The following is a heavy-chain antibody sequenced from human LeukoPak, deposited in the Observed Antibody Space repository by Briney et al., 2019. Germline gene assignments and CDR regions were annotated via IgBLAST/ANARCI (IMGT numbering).Heavy chain of an antibody. CDR2: IWFDGGNE. Sequence: PGGSLRLSCVASGITFSSFGMHWVRQAPGKGLEWVAFIWFDGGNEYYTDSGKGRFTISRDNSKKTLYLQMNSLRAEDTAVYYCARGQDLEYWGQGTLVTVSS. CDR1: GITFSSFG. J-gene: IGHJ4*02. CDR3: ARGQDLEY. V-gene: IGHV3-33*01.